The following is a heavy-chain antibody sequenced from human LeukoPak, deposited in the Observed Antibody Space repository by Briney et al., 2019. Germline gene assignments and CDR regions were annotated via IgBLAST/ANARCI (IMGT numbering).Heavy chain of an antibody. CDR1: GYSFTSYG. Sequence: ASVKVSCKASGYSFTSYGFSWVRQAPRQGLEWMGWISAYNGNTNYAQKLQGRVTMTTDTSTSTAYMELRSLRSDDTAVYYCARVPNSGYEPFDYWGQGTLVTVSS. CDR2: ISAYNGNT. CDR3: ARVPNSGYEPFDY. D-gene: IGHD5-12*01. V-gene: IGHV1-18*01. J-gene: IGHJ4*02.